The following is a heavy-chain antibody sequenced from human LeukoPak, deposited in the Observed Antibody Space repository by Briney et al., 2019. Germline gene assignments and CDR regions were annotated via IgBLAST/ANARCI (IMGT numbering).Heavy chain of an antibody. CDR1: GITLSNYG. V-gene: IGHV3-23*01. CDR2: ICGSGGST. D-gene: IGHD2-21*01. CDR3: AKRGVVIRVILVGFHKEAYYFDS. Sequence: GGSLRLSCAVSGITLSNYGMGWVRQAPGKGLEWVAGICGSGGSTSYADSVKGRFTISRDNPRNKLYLQMNSLRAEDRAVYFCAKRGVVIRVILVGFHKEAYYFDSWGQGALVTVSS. J-gene: IGHJ4*02.